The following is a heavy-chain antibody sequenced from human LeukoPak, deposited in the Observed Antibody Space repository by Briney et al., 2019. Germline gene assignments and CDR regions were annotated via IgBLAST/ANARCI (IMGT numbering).Heavy chain of an antibody. Sequence: SGTLSLTCTVSGGSISGYYWTWIRQLPGKGLEWIGYIYNSGITNYNPSLKSRVTVSVDTSKNQFSLRLTSVTAADTAVYYCARSVPSLDYLFDSWGHGTLVTVSS. CDR3: ARSVPSLDYLFDS. J-gene: IGHJ5*01. CDR1: GGSISGYY. CDR2: IYNSGIT. V-gene: IGHV4-59*08. D-gene: IGHD4-11*01.